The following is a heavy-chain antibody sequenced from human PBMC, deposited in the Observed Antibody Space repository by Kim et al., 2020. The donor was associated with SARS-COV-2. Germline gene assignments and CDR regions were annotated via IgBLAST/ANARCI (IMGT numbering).Heavy chain of an antibody. CDR2: GST. D-gene: IGHD5-18*01. CDR3: AREANSPDY. Sequence: GSTSAPQKFRGRVTMTRDTSTSTVYMELTSLTYEDTAMYYCAREANSPDYWGQGTLVTVSP. V-gene: IGHV1-46*01. J-gene: IGHJ4*02.